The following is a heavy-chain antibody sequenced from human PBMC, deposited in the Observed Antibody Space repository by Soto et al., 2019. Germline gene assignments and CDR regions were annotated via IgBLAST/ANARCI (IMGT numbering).Heavy chain of an antibody. CDR2: ISAYNGDT. CDR3: AKDPSNTSGNRIWFDP. CDR1: GCTFTSHG. J-gene: IGHJ5*02. Sequence: QVHLVQSGAEVKKPGASVKVSCKASGCTFTSHGINWVRQAPGRGLEWMGWISAYNGDTKYAQKFQGRVTMTTGTSTSTAYMDLRSLRSDDTAVYYCAKDPSNTSGNRIWFDPWGQGTLVTVSS. D-gene: IGHD6-19*01. V-gene: IGHV1-18*04.